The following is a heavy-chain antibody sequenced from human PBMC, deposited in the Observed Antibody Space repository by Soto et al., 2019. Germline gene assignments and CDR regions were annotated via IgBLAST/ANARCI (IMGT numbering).Heavy chain of an antibody. V-gene: IGHV3-33*01. Sequence: QVQLVESGGGVVQPGRSLRLSCAASGFTFSRYGMHWVRQAPGKGLEWVAVIWYDGSIQYYGDSVEGRFIISRDDSKNTLYLQMNGLRAEDTGIYYGARDIGTNGHYLFDYWGQGALVAVSS. CDR2: IWYDGSIQ. J-gene: IGHJ4*02. CDR1: GFTFSRYG. CDR3: ARDIGTNGHYLFDY. D-gene: IGHD2-8*01.